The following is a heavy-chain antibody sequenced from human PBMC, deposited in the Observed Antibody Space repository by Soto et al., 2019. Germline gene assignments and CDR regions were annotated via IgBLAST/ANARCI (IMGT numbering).Heavy chain of an antibody. CDR1: GDSMNNFY. Sequence: SETLSLTCTVSGDSMNNFYWSWIRQPPGKTLEWIGNIFYTGSTTYNPSLESRITMSVDTSKNQFSLRLSSVSAADTAVYFCAKYRRTAAEGYTFDYWGRGTLVTVSS. CDR2: IFYTGST. J-gene: IGHJ4*02. V-gene: IGHV4-59*01. D-gene: IGHD6-13*01. CDR3: AKYRRTAAEGYTFDY.